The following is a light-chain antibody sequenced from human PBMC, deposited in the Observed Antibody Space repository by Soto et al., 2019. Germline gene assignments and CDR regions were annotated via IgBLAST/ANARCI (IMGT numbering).Light chain of an antibody. Sequence: QSALTQPASVSGSPGQSITISCTGTSSDVGGYNYVSWYQHHPGKAPKLIIYEVSNRPSGVSNRFSGSKSGNTASLTISGLQAEDEADYYCSSYTSSSTLVFGGGTKVTV. J-gene: IGLJ2*01. CDR1: SSDVGGYNY. CDR3: SSYTSSSTLV. V-gene: IGLV2-14*01. CDR2: EVS.